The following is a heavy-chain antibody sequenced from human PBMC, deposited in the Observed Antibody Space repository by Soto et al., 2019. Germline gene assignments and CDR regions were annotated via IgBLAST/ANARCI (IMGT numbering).Heavy chain of an antibody. CDR2: IYHSGST. V-gene: IGHV4-30-2*01. D-gene: IGHD5-12*01. CDR1: GGSISSGGYS. CDR3: AAGGGLPRYY. J-gene: IGHJ4*02. Sequence: QLQLQESGSRLVKPSQTLSLTCAVSGGSISSGGYSWSWIRQPPGKGLEWIGYIYHSGSTYYNPSLKRRVTISVDRSKNQFSLKLSSVTAADTAVYYCAAGGGLPRYYWGQGTLVTVSS.